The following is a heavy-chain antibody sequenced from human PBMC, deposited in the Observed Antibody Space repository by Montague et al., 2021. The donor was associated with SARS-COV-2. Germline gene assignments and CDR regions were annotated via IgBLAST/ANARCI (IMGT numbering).Heavy chain of an antibody. CDR3: ARSGGVYTGSYYPEDYYYGMDV. Sequence: SETLSLTCTVYGGSFSGYYWSWIRQPPGKGLEWIGEINHSGSTNYNPSLKSRVTISVDTSKNHFSLKLSSVTAADTAVYYCARSGGVYTGSYYPEDYYYGMDVWGQGTTVTVSS. CDR2: INHSGST. D-gene: IGHD1-26*01. CDR1: GGSFSGYY. J-gene: IGHJ6*02. V-gene: IGHV4-34*01.